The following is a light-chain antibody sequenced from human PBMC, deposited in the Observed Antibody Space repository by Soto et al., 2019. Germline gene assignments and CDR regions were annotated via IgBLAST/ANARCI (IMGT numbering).Light chain of an antibody. V-gene: IGKV3-20*01. Sequence: EIVLTQSPHTLSLSPGERASLSCRASQSVSSNYLAWYQQKPGQAPRFLIYDASSRDTGIPDRFSGSGSGTDFTLTIGRLEPEDFALYYCQQYGSSPLRFGGGTK. CDR3: QQYGSSPLR. CDR2: DAS. J-gene: IGKJ4*01. CDR1: QSVSSNY.